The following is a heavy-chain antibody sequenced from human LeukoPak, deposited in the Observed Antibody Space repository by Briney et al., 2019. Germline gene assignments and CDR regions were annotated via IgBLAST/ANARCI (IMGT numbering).Heavy chain of an antibody. Sequence: ASVKVSCKASGYTFTGYYMHWVRQATGQGLEWMGWMNPNSGNTGYAQKFQGRVTMTRNTSISTAYMELSSLRSEDTAVYYCARDYYGSGPRRGNWFDPWGQGTLVTVSS. V-gene: IGHV1-8*02. CDR3: ARDYYGSGPRRGNWFDP. D-gene: IGHD3-10*01. J-gene: IGHJ5*02. CDR1: GYTFTGYY. CDR2: MNPNSGNT.